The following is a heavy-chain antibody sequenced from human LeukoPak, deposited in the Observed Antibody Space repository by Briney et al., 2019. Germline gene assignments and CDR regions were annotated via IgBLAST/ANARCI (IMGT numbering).Heavy chain of an antibody. CDR3: ARGGLAAAGSEIDS. J-gene: IGHJ4*02. D-gene: IGHD6-13*01. Sequence: KASETLSLTCAVSGVSISNGGYSWSWIRQPPGKGLEWIGYIYQSGSTYYNPSLKSRVTISVDRSKNQFSLKLNSVTAADTAVYYCARGGLAAAGSEIDSWGQETLVTVSS. V-gene: IGHV4-30-2*01. CDR1: GVSISNGGYS. CDR2: IYQSGST.